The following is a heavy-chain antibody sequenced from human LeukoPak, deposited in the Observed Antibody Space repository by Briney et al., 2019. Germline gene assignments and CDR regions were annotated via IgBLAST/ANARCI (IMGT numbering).Heavy chain of an antibody. J-gene: IGHJ3*02. V-gene: IGHV4-39*01. CDR3: ARHGPWDIVVVVAATPGDAFDI. CDR2: LYYSGTT. D-gene: IGHD2-15*01. Sequence: SETLSLTCTVSGGSLSSNTYYWGWIRQPPGKGLEWIGSLYYSGTTYYNPSLKSRVTISVDTSKNQFSLKLSSVTAADTAVYYCARHGPWDIVVVVAATPGDAFDIWGQGTMVTVSS. CDR1: GGSLSSNTYY.